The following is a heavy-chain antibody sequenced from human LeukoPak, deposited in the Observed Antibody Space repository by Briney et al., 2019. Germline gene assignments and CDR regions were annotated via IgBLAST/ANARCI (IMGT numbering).Heavy chain of an antibody. D-gene: IGHD1-26*01. V-gene: IGHV3-30-3*01. CDR2: ISYDGSNK. CDR3: ARDNGIVGATHFDY. Sequence: PGRSLRLSCAASGFTFSSYAMHWVRQAPGKGLEWVAVISYDGSNKYYADSVKGRFTISRDNSKNTLYLQMNSLRAEDTAVYYCARDNGIVGATHFDYWGQGTLVTVSS. J-gene: IGHJ4*02. CDR1: GFTFSSYA.